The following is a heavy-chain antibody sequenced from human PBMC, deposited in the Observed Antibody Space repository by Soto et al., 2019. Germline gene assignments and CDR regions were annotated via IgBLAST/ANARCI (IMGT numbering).Heavy chain of an antibody. V-gene: IGHV3-66*01. J-gene: IGHJ3*02. CDR1: GFIVSDTY. CDR3: AREPRYCRGGSCSITGDAFDI. CDR2: ISNRGDT. D-gene: IGHD2-15*01. Sequence: EVQLVESGGGLVQPGGYLRLSCTASGFIVSDTYMNWVRQAPGKGLEWVSVISNRGDTHYADSVRGRFSLSRDIADDTVDLQMNNLRVEDTAVYYCAREPRYCRGGSCSITGDAFDIWGQGTMVTVSS.